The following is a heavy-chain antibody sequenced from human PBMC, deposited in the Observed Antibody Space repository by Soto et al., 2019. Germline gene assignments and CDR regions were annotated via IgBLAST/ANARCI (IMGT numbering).Heavy chain of an antibody. CDR1: GYIFSTYD. D-gene: IGHD1-20*01. V-gene: IGHV1-8*01. CDR3: ARDHRYNWNDEGWFDP. CDR2: LNPNSGNT. J-gene: IGHJ5*02. Sequence: QVQLVQSGAEVKKPGASVKVSCKASGYIFSTYDINWVRQAPGQGLEWMGWLNPNSGNTGYAQKFQGRVTMTRNTSINTDYMELSSLGSEDTAVYYCARDHRYNWNDEGWFDPWGQGTLVTVSS.